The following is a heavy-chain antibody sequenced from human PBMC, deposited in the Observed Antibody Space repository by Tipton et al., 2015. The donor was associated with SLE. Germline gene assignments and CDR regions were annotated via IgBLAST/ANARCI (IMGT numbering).Heavy chain of an antibody. V-gene: IGHV4-59*01. Sequence: TLSLTCTVSGGSITGYHWSWIRQPPGKGLEWIGYVYYSGSTNYNPSLKSRVTISVDTSKNQFSLKLNSVTAADTAVYYCARGVGYEDLWGQGTLVTVSA. D-gene: IGHD5-12*01. CDR1: GGSITGYH. CDR3: ARGVGYEDL. J-gene: IGHJ5*02. CDR2: VYYSGST.